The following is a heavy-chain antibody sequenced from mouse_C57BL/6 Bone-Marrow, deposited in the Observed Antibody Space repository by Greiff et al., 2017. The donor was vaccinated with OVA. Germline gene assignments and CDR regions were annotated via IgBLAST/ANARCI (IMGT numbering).Heavy chain of an antibody. J-gene: IGHJ2*01. D-gene: IGHD1-1*01. CDR3: ARQISTRNFDY. V-gene: IGHV5-6*01. CDR2: ISSGGSYT. CDR1: GFTFSSYG. Sequence: EVMLVESGGDLVKPGGSLKLSCAASGFTFSSYGMSWVRQTPDKRLEWVATISSGGSYTYYPDSVKGRFTISRDNAKNTLYLQMSSLKSEDTAMYYCARQISTRNFDYWGQGTTLTVSS.